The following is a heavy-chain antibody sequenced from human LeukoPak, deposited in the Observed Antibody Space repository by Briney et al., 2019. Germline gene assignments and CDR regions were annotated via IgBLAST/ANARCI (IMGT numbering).Heavy chain of an antibody. Sequence: GGSLRLSCAASGFTFSSYSMNWVRQAPGKGLEWVSYISSSSSTIYYADSVKGRFTISRDNAKNSLYLQMNSLRAEDTAVYYCARDRGDSSGYPWGQGTLVTVSS. D-gene: IGHD3-22*01. CDR1: GFTFSSYS. CDR2: ISSSSSTI. CDR3: ARDRGDSSGYP. J-gene: IGHJ5*02. V-gene: IGHV3-48*01.